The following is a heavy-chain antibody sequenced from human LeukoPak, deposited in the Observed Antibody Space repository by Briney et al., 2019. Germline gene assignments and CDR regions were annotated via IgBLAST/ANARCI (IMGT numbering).Heavy chain of an antibody. CDR3: ARVLRYFDQYYFDY. Sequence: ASVKVSCKASGGTFSSYAISWVRQAPGQGLEWMGRIIPILGIANYAQKFQGRVTITRDTSASTAYMELSSLRSEDTAVYYCARVLRYFDQYYFDYWGQGTLVTVSS. CDR1: GGTFSSYA. J-gene: IGHJ4*02. CDR2: IIPILGIA. V-gene: IGHV1-69*04. D-gene: IGHD3-9*01.